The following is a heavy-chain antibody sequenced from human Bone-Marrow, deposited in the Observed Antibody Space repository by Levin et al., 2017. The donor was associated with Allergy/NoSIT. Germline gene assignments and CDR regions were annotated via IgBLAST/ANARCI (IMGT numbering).Heavy chain of an antibody. Sequence: PGGSLRLSCAASGFTFSVYAMHWVRQAPGKGLEWVAVISNDESNEYYADSVKGRFTISRDNSKDTLYLQMSSLRREDTAVYFCAPTRDGGDDAFDVWGQGTMVSVSS. D-gene: IGHD5-24*01. CDR3: APTRDGGDDAFDV. V-gene: IGHV3-30*03. CDR2: ISNDESNE. J-gene: IGHJ3*01. CDR1: GFTFSVYA.